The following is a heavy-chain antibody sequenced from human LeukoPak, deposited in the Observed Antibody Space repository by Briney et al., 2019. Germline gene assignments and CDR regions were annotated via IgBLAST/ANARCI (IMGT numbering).Heavy chain of an antibody. Sequence: SETLSLTCAVYGGSFSGYYWSWIRQPPGKGLEWIGEINHSGSTNYNPSLKSRVTISVDTSKNQFSLKLSSVTAADTAVYYCAGHEDCSSTSCYPDYWGQGTLVTVSS. CDR1: GGSFSGYY. CDR3: AGHEDCSSTSCYPDY. V-gene: IGHV4-34*01. J-gene: IGHJ4*02. CDR2: INHSGST. D-gene: IGHD2-2*01.